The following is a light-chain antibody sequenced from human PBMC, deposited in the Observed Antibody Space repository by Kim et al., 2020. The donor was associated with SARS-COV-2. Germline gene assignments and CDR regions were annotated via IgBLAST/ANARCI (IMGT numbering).Light chain of an antibody. CDR1: GLKKYS. J-gene: IGLJ1*01. V-gene: IGLV3-19*01. CDR3: TSRDSSGDHYV. Sequence: ALGQTVRITCQGDGLKKYSASWYQQKPGQAPLIVMYGKNYRPSGLPDRFSGSSSGDTASLTITATQAEDEADYYCTSRDSSGDHYVFGAGTKVTVL. CDR2: GKN.